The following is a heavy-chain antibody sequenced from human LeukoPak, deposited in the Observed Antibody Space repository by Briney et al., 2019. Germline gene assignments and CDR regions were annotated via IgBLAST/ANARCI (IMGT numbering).Heavy chain of an antibody. J-gene: IGHJ4*02. CDR2: ISGSGGGT. CDR3: AKRSLADHFYDSRGYQSPLDY. CDR1: GFTFSNYG. V-gene: IGHV3-23*01. Sequence: LTGGSLRLSCAASGFTFSNYGMSWVRQAPGKGLEWVSTISGSGGGTFYADSVRGRFTISRDNSKNTLYLQMNSLRAEDTAAYYCAKRSLADHFYDSRGYQSPLDYWGQGTLVTVSS. D-gene: IGHD3-22*01.